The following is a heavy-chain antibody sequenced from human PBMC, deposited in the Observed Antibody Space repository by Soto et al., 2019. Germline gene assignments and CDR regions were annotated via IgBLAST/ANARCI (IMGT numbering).Heavy chain of an antibody. J-gene: IGHJ3*02. CDR1: GFTFSSYG. CDR2: ISYDGSNK. D-gene: IGHD1-26*01. Sequence: GGSLRLSCAASGFTFSSYGMHWVRQAAGKGLEWVAVISYDGSNKYYADSVKGRFTISRDNSKNTLYLQMNSLRAEDTAVYYCAKVLTPSYSGSYRGAFDIWGQGTMVTVSS. CDR3: AKVLTPSYSGSYRGAFDI. V-gene: IGHV3-30*18.